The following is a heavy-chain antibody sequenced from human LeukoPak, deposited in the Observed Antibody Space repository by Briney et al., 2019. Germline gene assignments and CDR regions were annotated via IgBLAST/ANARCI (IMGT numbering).Heavy chain of an antibody. Sequence: GGFLRLSCAASGFTVSSNYMGRVRQAPGKGLEGVSVIHSDSSTYYTDSVKGRFTISRDNSKNTLYLQMNCLRAEDTAVYYCARSLQLDPWGAFDIWGQGTMVIVCS. V-gene: IGHV3-53*01. D-gene: IGHD1-1*01. CDR1: GFTVSSNY. J-gene: IGHJ3*02. CDR2: IHSDSST. CDR3: ARSLQLDPWGAFDI.